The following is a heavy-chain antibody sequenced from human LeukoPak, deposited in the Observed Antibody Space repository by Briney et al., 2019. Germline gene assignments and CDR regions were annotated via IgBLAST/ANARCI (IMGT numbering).Heavy chain of an antibody. CDR1: GGSISGSISSYY. V-gene: IGHV4-59*08. CDR2: IYYSGST. D-gene: IGHD3-10*01. J-gene: IGHJ4*02. CDR3: ARHPSPTELWFGELQPDY. Sequence: RASETLSLTCTVSGGSISGSISSYYWNWIRQPPGKGLEWIGYIYYSGSTNYNPSLKSRVTISVDTSKNQFSLKLSSVTAADTAVYYCARHPSPTELWFGELQPDYWGQGTLVTVSS.